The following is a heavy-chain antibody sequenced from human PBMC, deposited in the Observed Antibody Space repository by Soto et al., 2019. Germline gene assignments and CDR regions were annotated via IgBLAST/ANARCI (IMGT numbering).Heavy chain of an antibody. CDR2: ISGSEDRT. V-gene: IGHV3-23*01. J-gene: IGHJ4*02. CDR1: GFSLRDHA. Sequence: PGGSLRLSCAASGFSLRDHALSWVRQAAGGGLEWVSGISGSEDRTNYADFVRGRFIISKDRAKNTLYLDMSGLRVDDTADYFCGRTYTGGWGQGTLVTVSS. D-gene: IGHD3-10*01. CDR3: GRTYTGG.